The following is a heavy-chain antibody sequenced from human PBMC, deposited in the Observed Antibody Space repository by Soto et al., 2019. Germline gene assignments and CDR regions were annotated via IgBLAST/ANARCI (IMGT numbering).Heavy chain of an antibody. J-gene: IGHJ4*02. CDR2: ISHDGNER. CDR1: GFDFGSFG. Sequence: GGSLRLSCAASGFDFGSFGIHWVRQAPGRGLDWVAVISHDGNERKYADPVKGRFTISRDNSKDTLYLQMYSLRPDDTAIYYCAKDVEKQQLDCHIDYWGQGSLVTVSS. V-gene: IGHV3-30*18. D-gene: IGHD6-13*01. CDR3: AKDVEKQQLDCHIDY.